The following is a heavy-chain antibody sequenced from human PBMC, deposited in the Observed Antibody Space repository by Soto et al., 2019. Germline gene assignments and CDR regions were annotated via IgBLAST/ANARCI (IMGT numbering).Heavy chain of an antibody. CDR2: INHSGST. CDR1: GGSFSGYY. V-gene: IGHV4-34*01. D-gene: IGHD6-25*01. J-gene: IGHJ4*02. CDR3: ARDISGDAFDY. Sequence: SETLSLTCAVYGGSFSGYYWSWIRQPPGKGLEWIGEINHSGSTNYNPSLKSRVTISVDTSKNQFSLKLSSVTAADTDVYYCARDISGDAFDYWGQGTLVTVSS.